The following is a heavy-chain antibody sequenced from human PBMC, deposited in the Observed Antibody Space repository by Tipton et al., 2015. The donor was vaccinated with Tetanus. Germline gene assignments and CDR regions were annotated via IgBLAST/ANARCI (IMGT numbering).Heavy chain of an antibody. J-gene: IGHJ4*02. CDR2: ISSTTSYI. D-gene: IGHD6-6*01. V-gene: IGHV3-21*01. CDR3: ASGSSLDY. Sequence: GSLRLSCSVSGFLFSSYTMNWVRQAPGRGLEWVSSISSTTSYIYYSDSVKGRFTISRDNAKNSLYLQMNSLTADDTAVYFCASGSSLDYWGRGTLVSVSS. CDR1: GFLFSSYT.